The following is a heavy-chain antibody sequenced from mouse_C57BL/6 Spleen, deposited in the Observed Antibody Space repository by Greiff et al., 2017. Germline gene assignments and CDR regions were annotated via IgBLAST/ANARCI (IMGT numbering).Heavy chain of an antibody. CDR3: ASVSVVATRYYAMDY. CDR1: GYTFTGYW. CDR2: ILPGSGST. J-gene: IGHJ4*01. V-gene: IGHV1-9*01. D-gene: IGHD1-1*01. Sequence: QVQLQQSGAELMKPGASVKLSCKATGYTFTGYWIEWVKQRPGHGLEWIGEILPGSGSTNYNEKFQGKDTFTADTSSNTAYMQLSSLTTEDCSIYYCASVSVVATRYYAMDYWGQGTSVTVAS.